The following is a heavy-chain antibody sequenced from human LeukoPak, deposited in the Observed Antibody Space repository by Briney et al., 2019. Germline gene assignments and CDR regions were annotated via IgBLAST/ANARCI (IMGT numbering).Heavy chain of an antibody. CDR3: ARAGSSYGTGYYFDY. Sequence: PSETLSLTCTVSGGSISNHYWTWIRQPPGKGFEWIGCVYYTGSTGYNPSLKSRATLSVDMSKSQFSLKLTSVTAADTAVYYCARAGSSYGTGYYFDYWSQGSLVTVSS. CDR2: VYYTGST. V-gene: IGHV4-59*11. D-gene: IGHD5-18*01. CDR1: GGSISNHY. J-gene: IGHJ4*02.